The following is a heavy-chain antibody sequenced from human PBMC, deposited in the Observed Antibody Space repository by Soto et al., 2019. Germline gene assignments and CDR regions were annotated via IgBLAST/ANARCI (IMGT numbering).Heavy chain of an antibody. CDR3: AMGKSGYSYGQPFDY. J-gene: IGHJ4*02. Sequence: GGSLRLSCAASGFTFSSYGMHWVRQAPGKGLEWVAVISYDGSNKYYADSVKGRFTISRDNSKNTLYLQMNSLRAEDTAVYYCAMGKSGYSYGQPFDYWGQGTLVTVSS. D-gene: IGHD5-18*01. CDR2: ISYDGSNK. V-gene: IGHV3-30*03. CDR1: GFTFSSYG.